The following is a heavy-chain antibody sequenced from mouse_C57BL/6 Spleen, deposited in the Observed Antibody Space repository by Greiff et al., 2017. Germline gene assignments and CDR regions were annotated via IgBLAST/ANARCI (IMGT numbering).Heavy chain of an antibody. D-gene: IGHD2-4*01. CDR1: GYTFTSYW. V-gene: IGHV1-53*01. J-gene: IGHJ4*01. Sequence: QVQLQQPGTELVKPGASVKLSCKASGYTFTSYWMHWVKQRPGQGLEWIGTISPSNGGTNYNEKFKSKVTLTVANSTSNAYMQLSGLTSEDSAVYYCARRGLRSYAMDYWGKGTSVTVSS. CDR3: ARRGLRSYAMDY. CDR2: ISPSNGGT.